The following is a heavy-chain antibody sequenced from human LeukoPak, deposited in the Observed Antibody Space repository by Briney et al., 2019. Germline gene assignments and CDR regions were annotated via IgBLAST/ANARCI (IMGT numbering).Heavy chain of an antibody. Sequence: GGSLRLSCAASEFTFVRYAMNWVRQAPGKGLEWVSYISSSGSTIYYADSVKGRFTISRDNAKNSLYLQMNSLRAEDTAVYYCARVKVATTIDYWGQGTLVTVSS. V-gene: IGHV3-48*04. J-gene: IGHJ4*02. CDR1: EFTFVRYA. CDR2: ISSSGSTI. CDR3: ARVKVATTIDY. D-gene: IGHD5-24*01.